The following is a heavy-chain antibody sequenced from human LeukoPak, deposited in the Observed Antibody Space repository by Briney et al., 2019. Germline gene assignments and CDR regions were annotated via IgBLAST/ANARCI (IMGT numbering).Heavy chain of an antibody. V-gene: IGHV4-59*01. J-gene: IGHJ5*02. CDR1: GGSISGYY. D-gene: IGHD6-13*01. Sequence: SETLSLTCTVSGGSISGYYWTWIRQPPGKGLEWVGCIYSSGSTSYKPSLKSRITISVDTSKNQFSLNLSSVTAADTAVYYCVRGKAAAGAIWFDPWGQGTLVTVSS. CDR2: IYSSGST. CDR3: VRGKAAAGAIWFDP.